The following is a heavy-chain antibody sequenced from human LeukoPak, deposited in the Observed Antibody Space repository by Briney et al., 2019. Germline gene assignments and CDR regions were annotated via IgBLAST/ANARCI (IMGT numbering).Heavy chain of an antibody. J-gene: IGHJ5*02. CDR2: IIPILGIA. D-gene: IGHD3-16*01. V-gene: IGHV1-69*02. Sequence: SVKASCKASGGTFSSYTISWVRQAPGQGLEWMGRIIPILGIANYAQKSQGRVTITADKSTSTAYMELSSLRSEDTAVYYCACPGITFGGVRFDPWGQGTLVTVSS. CDR1: GGTFSSYT. CDR3: ACPGITFGGVRFDP.